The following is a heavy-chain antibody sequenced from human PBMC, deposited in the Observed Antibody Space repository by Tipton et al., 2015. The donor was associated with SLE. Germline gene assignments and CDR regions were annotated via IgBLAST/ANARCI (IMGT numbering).Heavy chain of an antibody. D-gene: IGHD5-18*01. Sequence: TLSLTCTVSGGSISSYYWGWIRQPPGKGLEWIGSIYYSGSTYYNPSLKSRVTISVDTSKNQFSLKLSSVTAADTAVYYCARRDVDTAMVDAFDIWGQGTMVTVSS. V-gene: IGHV4-39*01. CDR3: ARRDVDTAMVDAFDI. J-gene: IGHJ3*02. CDR2: IYYSGST. CDR1: GGSISSYY.